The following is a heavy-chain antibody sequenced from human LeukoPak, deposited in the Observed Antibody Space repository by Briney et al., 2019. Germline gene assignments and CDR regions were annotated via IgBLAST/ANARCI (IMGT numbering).Heavy chain of an antibody. D-gene: IGHD3-22*01. V-gene: IGHV3-23*01. Sequence: GGSLRLSCAASGFGFTSYNMSWVRQAPGKGLEWVSLISRSAENTYYADSVKGRFTISRDDFENTLYLQMSSLRAEDTAVYYCAKDRGDSGGYPLFDHWGQGTVVTVSS. CDR1: GFGFTSYN. CDR2: ISRSAENT. J-gene: IGHJ4*02. CDR3: AKDRGDSGGYPLFDH.